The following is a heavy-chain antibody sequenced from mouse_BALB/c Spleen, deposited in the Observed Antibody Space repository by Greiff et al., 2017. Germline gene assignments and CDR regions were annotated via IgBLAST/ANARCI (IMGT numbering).Heavy chain of an antibody. D-gene: IGHD1-1*02. CDR3: TRDYGPAWFAY. Sequence: EVMLVESGGGLVKPGGSLKLSCAASGFTFSSYTMSWVRQTPEKRLEWVATISSGGSYTYYPDSVKGRFTISRDNAKNTLYLQMSSLKSEDTAMYYCTRDYGPAWFAYWGQGTLVTVSA. J-gene: IGHJ3*01. V-gene: IGHV5-6-4*01. CDR2: ISSGGSYT. CDR1: GFTFSSYT.